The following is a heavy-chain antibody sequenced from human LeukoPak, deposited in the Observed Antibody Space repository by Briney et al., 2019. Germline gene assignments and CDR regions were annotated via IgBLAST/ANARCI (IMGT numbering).Heavy chain of an antibody. CDR3: ARGSPVGDS. J-gene: IGHJ4*02. Sequence: PSETLSLTCTVSGGSISSYYWSWIRQPPGKGLEWTGYIFYSGSTNYNPSLKSRVTISVDTSRNQFSLKLNSVTAADTAVYYCARGSPVGDSWGQGTLVTVSS. V-gene: IGHV4-59*08. CDR2: IFYSGST. D-gene: IGHD4-23*01. CDR1: GGSISSYY.